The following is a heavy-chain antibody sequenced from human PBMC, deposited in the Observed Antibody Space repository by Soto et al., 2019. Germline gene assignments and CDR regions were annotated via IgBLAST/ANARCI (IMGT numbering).Heavy chain of an antibody. J-gene: IGHJ4*02. CDR3: ARQTFYSGSILSGFDY. CDR1: GGSIISSSYY. CDR2: IYYSGST. D-gene: IGHD1-26*01. Sequence: PSETLSLTCTVSGGSIISSSYYWGWIRQPPGKGLEWIGSIYYSGSTYYNPSLKSRVTISVDTSKNQFSLKLSSVTAADTAVYYCARQTFYSGSILSGFDYWGQGTLVTVSS. V-gene: IGHV4-39*01.